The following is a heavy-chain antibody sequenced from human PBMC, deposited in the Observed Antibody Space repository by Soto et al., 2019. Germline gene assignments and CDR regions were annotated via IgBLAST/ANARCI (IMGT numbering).Heavy chain of an antibody. D-gene: IGHD7-27*01. V-gene: IGHV3-30*18. CDR3: AKGRGEMNWANYYGLDV. CDR1: GFTFPRFG. Sequence: QVQLVESGGGVVQPGRSLRLSCAASGFTFPRFGMHWVRQAPGKGLEWVALITYEGSQIYYAHAVKGRFTISRDNGDNTLSLQMDKLRTEDTATYFCAKGRGEMNWANYYGLDVWGQGTTVTVSS. CDR2: ITYEGSQI. J-gene: IGHJ6*02.